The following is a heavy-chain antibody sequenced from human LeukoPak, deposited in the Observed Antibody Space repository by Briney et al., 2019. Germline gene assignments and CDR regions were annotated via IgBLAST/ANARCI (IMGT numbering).Heavy chain of an antibody. Sequence: PSGTLSLTCAVSGGSISSSNWWSWVRQPPGKGLEWIGEIYHSGSTNYNPSLKSRVTISVDTSKNQFSLKLSSVTAADTAVYYCARSAPYDILTGYLGYFDYWGQGTLVTVSS. CDR3: ARSAPYDILTGYLGYFDY. CDR2: IYHSGST. V-gene: IGHV4-4*02. D-gene: IGHD3-9*01. J-gene: IGHJ4*02. CDR1: GGSISSSNW.